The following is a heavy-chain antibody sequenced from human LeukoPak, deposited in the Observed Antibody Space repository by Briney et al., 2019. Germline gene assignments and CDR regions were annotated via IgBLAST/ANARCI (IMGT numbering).Heavy chain of an antibody. CDR2: IFYSGST. V-gene: IGHV4-38-2*01. Sequence: SETLSLTCAVSGYSISNGHYWGWIRQPPGKGLEWIASIFYSGSTYYNPSLQSRVTISLGTSKNQFSLNLYSVAAADTAVYYCAMTTGEIDPWGQGTLVTVSS. CDR1: GYSISNGHY. CDR3: AMTTGEIDP. D-gene: IGHD3-9*01. J-gene: IGHJ5*02.